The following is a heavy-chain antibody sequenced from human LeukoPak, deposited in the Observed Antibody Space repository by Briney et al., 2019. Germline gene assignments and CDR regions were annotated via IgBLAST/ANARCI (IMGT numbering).Heavy chain of an antibody. J-gene: IGHJ4*02. CDR3: ARTLWAAAGPFDY. Sequence: GGSLRLSCAASGFTFSSYSMNWVRQAPGRGLEWVSSISSSSSYIYYADSVKGRFTISRDNAKNSLYLQMNSLRAEDTAVYYCARTLWAAAGPFDYWGQGTLVTVSS. V-gene: IGHV3-21*01. D-gene: IGHD6-13*01. CDR2: ISSSSSYI. CDR1: GFTFSSYS.